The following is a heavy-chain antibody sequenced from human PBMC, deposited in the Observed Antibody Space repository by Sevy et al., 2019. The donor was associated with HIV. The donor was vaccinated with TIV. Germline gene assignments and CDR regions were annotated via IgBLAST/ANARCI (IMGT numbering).Heavy chain of an antibody. CDR2: IGAYNGNT. J-gene: IGHJ4*02. CDR3: ARDLLAIAGYSSTWSGGY. V-gene: IGHV1-18*01. Sequence: ASVKVSCKASGYTFTNFGITWVRQAPGQGLEWMGWIGAYNGNTNYAQKFQGRVTMTTDTSTSTAHMELRSLRSDDTAVYYCARDLLAIAGYSSTWSGGYWGQGTLVTVSS. CDR1: GYTFTNFG. D-gene: IGHD6-13*01.